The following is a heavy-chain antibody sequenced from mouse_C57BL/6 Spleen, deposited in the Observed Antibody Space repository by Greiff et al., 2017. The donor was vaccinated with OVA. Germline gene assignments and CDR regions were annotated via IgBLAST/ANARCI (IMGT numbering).Heavy chain of an antibody. V-gene: IGHV14-3*01. CDR1: GFNIKNTY. J-gene: IGHJ1*03. CDR2: IDPANGNT. Sequence: EVQLVESVAELVRPGASVKLSCTASGFNIKNTYMHWVKQRPEQGLEWIGRIDPANGNTKYAPKFQGKATITADTSSNTAYLQLSSLTSEDTAIYYCALYYYGSSNWYFDVWGTGTTVTVSS. D-gene: IGHD1-1*01. CDR3: ALYYYGSSNWYFDV.